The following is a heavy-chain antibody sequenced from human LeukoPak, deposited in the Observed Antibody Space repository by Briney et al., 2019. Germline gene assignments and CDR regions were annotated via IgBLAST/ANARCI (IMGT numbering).Heavy chain of an antibody. CDR2: INPNSGGT. Sequence: ASVKVSCKASGYTFTGYYMHCVRQAPGQGLEWMGWINPNSGGTNYAQKFQGRVTMTRDTSISTAYMELSRLRSDDTAVYYCARDYYYDSSGYYDYWGQGTLVTVSS. V-gene: IGHV1-2*02. CDR3: ARDYYYDSSGYYDY. CDR1: GYTFTGYY. D-gene: IGHD3-22*01. J-gene: IGHJ4*02.